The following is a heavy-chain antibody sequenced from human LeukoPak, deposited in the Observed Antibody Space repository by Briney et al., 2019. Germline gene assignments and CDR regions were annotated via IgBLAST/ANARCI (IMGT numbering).Heavy chain of an antibody. V-gene: IGHV4-59*01. Sequence: PSETLSLTCGVSGGSISSYYWAWIRQAPGKGLEWIGYIYYAGSTNYNPSLKSRVTMSVDMSRNQFSLRMTSVTAADPAVYYCAREAQAFRTGNHRPGHYDYMDVWGKGTAVTVSS. CDR1: GGSISSYY. CDR3: AREAQAFRTGNHRPGHYDYMDV. CDR2: IYYAGST. J-gene: IGHJ6*03. D-gene: IGHD1-14*01.